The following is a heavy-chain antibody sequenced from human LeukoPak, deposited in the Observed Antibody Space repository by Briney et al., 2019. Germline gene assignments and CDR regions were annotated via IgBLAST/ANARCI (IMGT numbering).Heavy chain of an antibody. CDR2: IKSDGSST. J-gene: IGHJ1*01. CDR1: GFTFSRYW. CDR3: AKGITMIVVVTEYFQH. V-gene: IGHV3-74*01. Sequence: GGSLRLSCAASGFTFSRYWMHWVRQAPGKGLVWVSCIKSDGSSTSIADSAKGRFTISRDNSKNTLYLQMDSLRPEDTAVYYCAKGITMIVVVTEYFQHWGQGTLVTVSS. D-gene: IGHD3-22*01.